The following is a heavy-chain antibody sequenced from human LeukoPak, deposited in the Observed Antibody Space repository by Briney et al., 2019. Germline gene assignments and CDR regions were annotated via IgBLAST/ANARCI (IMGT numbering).Heavy chain of an antibody. J-gene: IGHJ4*02. CDR3: ARGPPIAVAGSYYFDY. CDR1: GYTFTSYD. V-gene: IGHV1-8*01. CDR2: MNPNSGNT. Sequence: ASVKVSCKASGYTFTSYDINWVRQATGQGLEWMGWMNPNSGNTGYAQKFQGRVTMTRNTSISTAYMELSSLRSEDTAVYYCARGPPIAVAGSYYFDYWGQGTLVTVSS. D-gene: IGHD6-19*01.